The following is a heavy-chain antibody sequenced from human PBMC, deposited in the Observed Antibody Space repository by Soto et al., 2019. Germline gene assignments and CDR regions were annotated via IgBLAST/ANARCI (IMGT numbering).Heavy chain of an antibody. CDR2: IRSKANDYAT. D-gene: IGHD2-15*01. J-gene: IGHJ1*01. V-gene: IGHV3-73*02. CDR1: GFTFSGST. CDR3: TGGYCTGGTCYSGYFQH. Sequence: EVQLVQSGGGLVQPGGSLKLSCAASGFTFSGSTVHWVRQASGEGLQWVGRIRSKANDYATTYIASVKGRFTISRDDSRNTAYLQMSDLKTEDTAVYYCTGGYCTGGTCYSGYFQHWGQGALVNVFS.